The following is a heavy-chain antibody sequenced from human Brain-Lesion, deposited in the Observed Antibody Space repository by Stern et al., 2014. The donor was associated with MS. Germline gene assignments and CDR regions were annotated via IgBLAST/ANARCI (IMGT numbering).Heavy chain of an antibody. Sequence: QVQLVQSGPGLVKPSGTLSLTCAVSGASISNTQWWTWVRQSPGKGLEWIGEIYQSGSAHSNPSLRSPVTLSAATATHRFSPKLNSVPAADTAVYYCARDPRRGGLSGYYHGMDVWGQGTTVTVSS. CDR1: GASISNTQW. J-gene: IGHJ6*02. CDR2: IYQSGSA. CDR3: ARDPRRGGLSGYYHGMDV. D-gene: IGHD3-10*01. V-gene: IGHV4-4*02.